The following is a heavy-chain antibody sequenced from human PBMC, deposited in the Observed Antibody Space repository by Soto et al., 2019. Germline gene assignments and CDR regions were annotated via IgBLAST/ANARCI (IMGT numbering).Heavy chain of an antibody. CDR2: INPNSGGT. Sequence: QVQLEQSGAEVKKPGASVKVSCKASGYTFTGYYMHWVRQAPGQGLEWMGWINPNSGGTNYAQKFQGWVTMTRDTSISTAYMELSRLRSDDTAVYYCASCSGGSCYHSPFDYWGQGTLVTVSS. CDR1: GYTFTGYY. V-gene: IGHV1-2*04. D-gene: IGHD2-15*01. J-gene: IGHJ4*02. CDR3: ASCSGGSCYHSPFDY.